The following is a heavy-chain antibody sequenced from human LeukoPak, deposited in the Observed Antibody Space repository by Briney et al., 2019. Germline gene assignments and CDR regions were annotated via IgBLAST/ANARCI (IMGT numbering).Heavy chain of an antibody. CDR1: GVSISNYY. D-gene: IGHD5-18*01. V-gene: IGHV4-4*07. Sequence: PSETLSPTCTVSGVSISNYYWSWIRQPAGKGLEWIGRIYTSGNINYNPSLESRVPMSVDTSKNQFSLALSSVTAADTAVYYCARESMGTEVDYWGQGPLVTVSS. CDR2: IYTSGNI. CDR3: ARESMGTEVDY. J-gene: IGHJ4*02.